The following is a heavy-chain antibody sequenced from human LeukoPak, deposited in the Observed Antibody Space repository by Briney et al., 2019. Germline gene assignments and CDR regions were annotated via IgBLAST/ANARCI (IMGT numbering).Heavy chain of an antibody. V-gene: IGHV4-39*07. D-gene: IGHD3-3*02. J-gene: IGHJ4*02. Sequence: NTSETLSLTCTVSGGSISRSSYYWGWIRQPPGKGLEWIGSMYYSGSTFYNPSLKSRVTISRDTSKNQFSLKLSSVTAADTAVYYCARGRAFFDWGQGTLVTVSS. CDR1: GGSISRSSYY. CDR2: MYYSGST. CDR3: ARGRAFFD.